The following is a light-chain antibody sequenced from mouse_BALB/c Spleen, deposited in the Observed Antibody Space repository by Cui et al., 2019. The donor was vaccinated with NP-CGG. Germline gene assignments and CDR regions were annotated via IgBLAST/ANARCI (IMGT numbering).Light chain of an antibody. V-gene: IGLV1*01. J-gene: IGLJ1*01. CDR1: TGAVTTSNY. CDR2: GTN. Sequence: AVVTPQSPPTTAPGETVTLTCRSSTGAVTTSNYANWVQEKPDHLFTGLIGGTNNRAPGVPARFSGSLIGDKAALTITGAQTEDEAIYFCALWYSNHWVFGGGTKLTVL. CDR3: ALWYSNHWV.